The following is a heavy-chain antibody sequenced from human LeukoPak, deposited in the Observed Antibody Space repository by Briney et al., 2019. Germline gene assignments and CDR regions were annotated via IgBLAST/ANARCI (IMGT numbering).Heavy chain of an antibody. CDR2: IIPIFGTA. Sequence: GASVKVSCKASGGTFSSYAISWVRQAPGQGLEWMGGIIPIFGTANYAQKFQGRVTITADKSTSTAYMELSSLRSEDTAVYYCARDGDYGSGVDYWGQGTLVTVSS. D-gene: IGHD3-10*01. CDR3: ARDGDYGSGVDY. J-gene: IGHJ4*02. CDR1: GGTFSSYA. V-gene: IGHV1-69*06.